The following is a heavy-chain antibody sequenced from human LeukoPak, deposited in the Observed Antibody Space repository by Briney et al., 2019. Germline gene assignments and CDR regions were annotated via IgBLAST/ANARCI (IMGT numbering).Heavy chain of an antibody. CDR1: GFTLLRYA. V-gene: IGHV3-23*01. CDR3: AKSGETYSGWYDF. Sequence: GGSLRLSCLASGFTLLRYAMSWVRPAAGRGREWDSVISGSGSSTYYADAVKGRFTISRDNSKTTLYLQMNSRRAEDTAVYYCAKSGETYSGWYDFWGQGTLVTVSS. J-gene: IGHJ5*01. D-gene: IGHD3-10*01. CDR2: ISGSGSST.